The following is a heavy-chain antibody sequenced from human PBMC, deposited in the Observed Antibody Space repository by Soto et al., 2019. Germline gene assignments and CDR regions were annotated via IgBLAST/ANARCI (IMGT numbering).Heavy chain of an antibody. Sequence: GGSLRLSCAASGFTFSSYGMHWVRQAPGKGLEWVAVIWYDGSNKYYADSVKGRFTISRDNSKNTLYLQMNSLRAEDTAVYYCARENDYGDSNYYYYYYMDVWGKGTTVTVSS. D-gene: IGHD4-17*01. V-gene: IGHV3-33*01. J-gene: IGHJ6*03. CDR1: GFTFSSYG. CDR2: IWYDGSNK. CDR3: ARENDYGDSNYYYYYYMDV.